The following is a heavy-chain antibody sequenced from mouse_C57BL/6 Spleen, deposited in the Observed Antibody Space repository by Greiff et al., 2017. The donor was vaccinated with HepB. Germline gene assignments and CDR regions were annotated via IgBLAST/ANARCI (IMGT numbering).Heavy chain of an antibody. J-gene: IGHJ2*01. D-gene: IGHD1-1*01. CDR1: GFTFSSYA. CDR3: ARGGRTVVGSFDY. V-gene: IGHV5-4*01. Sequence: DVQLVESGGGLVKPGGSLKLSCAASGFTFSSYAMSWVRQTPEKRLEWVATISDGGSYTYYPDNVKGRFTISRDNAKNNLYLQLSHLTSEDTAMYDGARGGRTVVGSFDYWGQGTTVTVSA. CDR2: ISDGGSYT.